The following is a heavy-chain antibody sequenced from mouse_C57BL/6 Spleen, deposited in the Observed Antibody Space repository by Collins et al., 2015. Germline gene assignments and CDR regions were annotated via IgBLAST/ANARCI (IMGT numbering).Heavy chain of an antibody. D-gene: IGHD2-10*02. CDR1: GFNIKDTY. V-gene: IGHV14-3*02. J-gene: IGHJ2*01. Sequence: EVQLQQSGAELVKPGASVKLSCTASGFNIKDTYMHWVKQRPEQGLEWIGRIDPANGNTKYDPKFQGKATITADTSSNTAYLQLSSLTSEDTAVYYCARGKYGNYFDHWGQGTTLTVSS. CDR3: ARGKYGNYFDH. CDR2: IDPANGNT.